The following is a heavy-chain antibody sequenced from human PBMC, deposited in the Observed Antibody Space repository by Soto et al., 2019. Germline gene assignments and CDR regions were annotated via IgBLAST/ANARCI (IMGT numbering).Heavy chain of an antibody. V-gene: IGHV5-10-1*01. CDR3: ARLGREEWDLRGLDH. Sequence: PGDSLKIACKGSGYNFSGYFITGGRQMPVKGLECMGRIDPSDSYNTYSPSFQGHVTISVDKTINTAYLKWGSLRDSDTAMYYCARLGREEWDLRGLDHWGHGTLLPVSS. D-gene: IGHD1-26*01. CDR1: GYNFSGYF. CDR2: IDPSDSYN. J-gene: IGHJ4*01.